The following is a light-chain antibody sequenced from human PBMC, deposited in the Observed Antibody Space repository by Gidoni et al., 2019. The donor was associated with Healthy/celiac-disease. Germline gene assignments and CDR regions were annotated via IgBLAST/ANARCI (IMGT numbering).Light chain of an antibody. CDR1: SSDVGGYNY. V-gene: IGLV2-14*03. J-gene: IGLJ1*01. CDR2: DVS. Sequence: QSPLTHPASVSGSPGQSITISCTGTSSDVGGYNYVSWYQQHPGNAPKLMIYDVSNRPSGVSNRFSGSKSGNTASLTISGLQAEDEADYYCSSYTSSSTRVFGTGTKVTVL. CDR3: SSYTSSSTRV.